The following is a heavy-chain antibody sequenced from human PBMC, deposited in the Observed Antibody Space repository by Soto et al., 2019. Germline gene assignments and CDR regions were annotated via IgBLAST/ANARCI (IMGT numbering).Heavy chain of an antibody. V-gene: IGHV3-23*01. Sequence: VQLLESGGGLVQPGESLRLSCAASGFTFSSYTMTWVRQVPGKGLEWVSVISGSGDITYYADSVLGRFTISRDNSKNTLFLQMNSLGAEDTAMYYCAKGYYYDDTAYYYHYYFDYWGQGTLVTVSS. CDR2: ISGSGDIT. J-gene: IGHJ4*02. D-gene: IGHD3-22*01. CDR1: GFTFSSYT. CDR3: AKGYYYDDTAYYYHYYFDY.